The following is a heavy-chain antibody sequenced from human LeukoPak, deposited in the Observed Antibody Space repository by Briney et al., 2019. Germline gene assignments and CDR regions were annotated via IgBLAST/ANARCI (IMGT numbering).Heavy chain of an antibody. CDR1: GGTFSSYA. D-gene: IGHD1-26*01. V-gene: IGHV1-8*02. Sequence: ASVKVSCKASGGTFSSYAISWVRQATGQGLEWMGWMNPNSDDTGYAQKFQGRVTMTRNTSISTAYMELSSLRSEDTAVFYCARLQYSGSYNDAFDIWGQGTLVTVSS. J-gene: IGHJ3*02. CDR2: MNPNSDDT. CDR3: ARLQYSGSYNDAFDI.